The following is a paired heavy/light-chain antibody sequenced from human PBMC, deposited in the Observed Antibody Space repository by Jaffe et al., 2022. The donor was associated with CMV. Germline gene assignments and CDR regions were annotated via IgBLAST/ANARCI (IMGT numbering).Heavy chain of an antibody. J-gene: IGHJ6*03. V-gene: IGHV3-48*03. D-gene: IGHD2-21*02. CDR2: IGTSGTST. CDR3: ARATHGDPPNYYYLYMDV. CDR1: GFSFNAYE. Sequence: DVQVVESGGGMVPPGGSLRLSCKVSGFSFNAYEVHWVRQAPGAGLEWLSYIGTSGTSTDYADSVKGRFTISRDNAENSVYLQMNSLRAEDTALYYCARATHGDPPNYYYLYMDVWGEGTTVIVSS.
Light chain of an antibody. CDR2: GST. Sequence: AIQMTQSPSSLFASVGDRVTITCRASQGVRNDLGWYQQKPGKAPKLLIHGSTTLHSGVPSRFTGSGSGTDFTLTIRNLQPEDFATYYCLQDFRFPYTFGQGTKLEIK. CDR3: LQDFRFPYT. CDR1: QGVRND. V-gene: IGKV1-6*01. J-gene: IGKJ2*01.